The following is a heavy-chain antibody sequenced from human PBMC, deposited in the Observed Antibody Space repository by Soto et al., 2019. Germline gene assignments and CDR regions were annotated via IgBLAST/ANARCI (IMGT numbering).Heavy chain of an antibody. V-gene: IGHV4-34*01. J-gene: IGHJ6*02. CDR1: GGSFSGYY. CDR2: INHSGST. Sequence: SETLSLTCAVYGGSFSGYYWSWIRQPPGKGLEWIGEINHSGSTNYNPSLKSRVTISVDTSKNQFSLKLSSVTAADTAVYYCARSGRNYYYYYYGMDVWGQGTTVTVSS. D-gene: IGHD1-7*01. CDR3: ARSGRNYYYYYYGMDV.